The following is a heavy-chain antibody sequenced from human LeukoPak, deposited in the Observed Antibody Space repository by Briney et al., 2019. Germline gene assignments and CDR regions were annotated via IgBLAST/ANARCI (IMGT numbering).Heavy chain of an antibody. CDR2: IYTSGST. CDR3: ARGAYCSSTSCQNWFDP. D-gene: IGHD2-2*01. J-gene: IGHJ5*02. V-gene: IGHV4-4*07. CDR1: AGSISSYY. Sequence: SETLSLTCTVSAGSISSYYWSWIRQPAGKGLEWIGRIYTSGSTNYNPSLKSRVTMSVDTSKNQFSLKLSSVTAADTAVYYCARGAYCSSTSCQNWFDPWGQGTLVTVSS.